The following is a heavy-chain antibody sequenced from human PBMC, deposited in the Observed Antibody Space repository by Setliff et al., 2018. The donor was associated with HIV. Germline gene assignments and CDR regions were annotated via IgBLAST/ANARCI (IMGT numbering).Heavy chain of an antibody. Sequence: PSETLSLTCTVSGGSIRSDKYYWTWVRQPAGKGLEWAGRIYTDGGTTFNPSLNDRASIFVDTSRNQFSLRLNSVTAADTAVYFCARVQYYSFWSGYFDIYGMHVWGQGTTVTVSS. J-gene: IGHJ6*02. CDR3: ARVQYYSFWSGYFDIYGMHV. D-gene: IGHD3-3*01. V-gene: IGHV4-61*02. CDR1: GGSIRSDKYY. CDR2: IYTDGGT.